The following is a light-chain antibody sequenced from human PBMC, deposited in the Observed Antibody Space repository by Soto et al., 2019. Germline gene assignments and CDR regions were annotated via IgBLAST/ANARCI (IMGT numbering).Light chain of an antibody. J-gene: IGKJ5*01. CDR2: GAS. Sequence: EIVLTQSPGTLSLSPGERATLSCRVSQSVTSNYIAWYQQKPGQAPRLLIYGASTRATGIPARFSGSGSETDFTLTISSLEPEDFAVYYCQQRSDWPLTFGQGTRLEIK. CDR3: QQRSDWPLT. CDR1: QSVTSNY. V-gene: IGKV3D-20*02.